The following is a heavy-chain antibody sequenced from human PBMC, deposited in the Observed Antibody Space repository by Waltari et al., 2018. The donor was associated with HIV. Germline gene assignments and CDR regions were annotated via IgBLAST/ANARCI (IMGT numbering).Heavy chain of an antibody. Sequence: EVQLVESGGGLVKPGGSLRLSCAASGFTFSKAWMSWVSQAPGKGLEWVGHIKSKTDCGTTDYATPVKGRFTISRDDSKNTLYLQMNSLKTEDTAVYYCTTSDYGGNDYWGQGTLVTVSS. V-gene: IGHV3-15*01. CDR1: GFTFSKAW. J-gene: IGHJ4*02. CDR3: TTSDYGGNDY. D-gene: IGHD4-17*01. CDR2: IKSKTDCGTT.